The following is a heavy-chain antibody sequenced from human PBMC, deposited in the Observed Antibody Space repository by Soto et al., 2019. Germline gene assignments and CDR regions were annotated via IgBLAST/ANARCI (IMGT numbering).Heavy chain of an antibody. CDR3: VRHAQWIIRDY. CDR1: GYLFTSSD. V-gene: IGHV1-8*01. J-gene: IGHJ4*02. CDR2: LNPTTGNT. Sequence: ASVKVSCKASGYLFTSSDINWVRQATGQGLEWMGWLNPTTGNTGYAQNFQGRVTMTGNTSISTAYMELSSLKSEDTAVYYCVRHAQWIIRDYWGQGSLVTVSS. D-gene: IGHD5-12*01.